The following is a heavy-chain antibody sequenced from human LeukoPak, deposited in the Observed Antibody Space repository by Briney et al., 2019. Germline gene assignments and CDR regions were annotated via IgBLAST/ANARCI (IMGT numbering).Heavy chain of an antibody. Sequence: GGSLRLSCAASGFTFSSYAMSWVRQAPGKGLEWVANINKDGSEKYYVDSVKGRFTISRDTAKNSLYLQMNSLRAEDTAVYYCASGSYHAFDIWGQGTMVTVSS. CDR1: GFTFSSYA. V-gene: IGHV3-7*01. J-gene: IGHJ3*02. CDR2: INKDGSEK. CDR3: ASGSYHAFDI. D-gene: IGHD3-10*01.